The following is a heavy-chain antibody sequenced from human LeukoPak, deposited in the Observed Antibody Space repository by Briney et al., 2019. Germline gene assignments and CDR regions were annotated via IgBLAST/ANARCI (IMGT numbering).Heavy chain of an antibody. CDR3: ARRVRRRYCSGGSCYNWFDP. Sequence: PSETLSLTCAVYGGSFSGYYWSWIRQPPGKGLEWIGEINHSGSTNYNPSLKSRVTISVDTSKNQFSLKLSSVTAADTAVYYCARRVRRRYCSGGSCYNWFDPWGQGTLVTVSS. J-gene: IGHJ5*02. D-gene: IGHD2-15*01. CDR1: GGSFSGYY. CDR2: INHSGST. V-gene: IGHV4-34*01.